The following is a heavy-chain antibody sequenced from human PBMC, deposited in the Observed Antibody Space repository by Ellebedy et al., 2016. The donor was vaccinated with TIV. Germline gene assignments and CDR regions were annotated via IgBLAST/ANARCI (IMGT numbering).Heavy chain of an antibody. CDR2: ISSSGSTI. Sequence: GESLKISCAASGFTFSDYYMSWIRQAPGKGLEWVSYISSSGSTIYYADSVKGRFTISRDNAKNSLYLQMNSLRAEDTAVYYCARLRSTYYYGMDVWGQGTTVTVSS. J-gene: IGHJ6*02. CDR3: ARLRSTYYYGMDV. CDR1: GFTFSDYY. V-gene: IGHV3-11*01. D-gene: IGHD3-16*01.